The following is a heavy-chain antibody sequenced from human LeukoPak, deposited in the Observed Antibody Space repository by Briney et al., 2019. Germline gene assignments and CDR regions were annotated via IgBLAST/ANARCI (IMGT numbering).Heavy chain of an antibody. CDR1: GFTYDDYT. CDR2: ISWDGGST. V-gene: IGHV3-43*01. J-gene: IGHJ4*02. CDR3: AKDHYYGSGSYSQWVYFDY. Sequence: GGSQSLCCAASGFTYDDYTMHWVRQAPGKGLEWVSLISWDGGSTYYADSVKGRFTISRDNSKNSLYLQMNSLRTEDTALYFCAKDHYYGSGSYSQWVYFDYWAQRTLVTVSS. D-gene: IGHD3-10*01.